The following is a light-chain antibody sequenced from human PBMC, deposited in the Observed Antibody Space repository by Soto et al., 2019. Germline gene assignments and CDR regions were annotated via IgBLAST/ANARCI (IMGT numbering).Light chain of an antibody. CDR3: SSYAGSNMVV. J-gene: IGLJ2*01. Sequence: QSVLTQPPSAYGSPGQSVTLSCTGTSSDVGGYNYVSWYQQHPGKAPKLMIYEVSKRPSGVPDRFSGSKSGNTASLTVSGLQAEDEADYYCSSYAGSNMVVFGGGTKVTVL. CDR2: EVS. V-gene: IGLV2-8*01. CDR1: SSDVGGYNY.